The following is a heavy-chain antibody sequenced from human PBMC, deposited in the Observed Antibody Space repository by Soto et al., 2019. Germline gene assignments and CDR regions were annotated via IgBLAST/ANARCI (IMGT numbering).Heavy chain of an antibody. CDR3: AREIGSNVGMDV. Sequence: QVQLVQAGAEVKKPGSSVKVSCKASGGTFSSYAISWVRQAPGQGLEWMGGIIPIFGTANYAQKFQGRVTISADDSTSTAYMELSSLGSEDTAVYYCAREIGSNVGMDVWGQGTTVTVSS. D-gene: IGHD2-2*03. V-gene: IGHV1-69*01. J-gene: IGHJ6*02. CDR1: GGTFSSYA. CDR2: IIPIFGTA.